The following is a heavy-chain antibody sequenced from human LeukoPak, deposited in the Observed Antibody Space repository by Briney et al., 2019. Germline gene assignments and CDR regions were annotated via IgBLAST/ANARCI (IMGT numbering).Heavy chain of an antibody. Sequence: SETLSLTCTVSGGSISSGSYYWSWIRQPAGKGLEWIGRIYSSGRTNYNPSLKSRVTISVDMSENQFSLKLSSVTAADTAVYYCARDSSDFWSNYYIDYWGQGTLVTVSS. D-gene: IGHD3-3*01. CDR3: ARDSSDFWSNYYIDY. V-gene: IGHV4-61*02. CDR2: IYSSGRT. CDR1: GGSISSGSYY. J-gene: IGHJ4*02.